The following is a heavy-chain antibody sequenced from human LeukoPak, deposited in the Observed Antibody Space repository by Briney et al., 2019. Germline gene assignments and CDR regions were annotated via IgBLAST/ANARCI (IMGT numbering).Heavy chain of an antibody. CDR3: ARRSIAVAGPFDY. V-gene: IGHV3-23*01. Sequence: GGTLRLSCAASGFTFSNYGMNWVRQAPGKGLEWVSTISGSGGSTYYADSVKGRFAISRDNSKNMLYLQMNSLRAEDTAVYYCARRSIAVAGPFDYWGQGTLVTVSS. CDR2: ISGSGGST. J-gene: IGHJ4*02. D-gene: IGHD6-19*01. CDR1: GFTFSNYG.